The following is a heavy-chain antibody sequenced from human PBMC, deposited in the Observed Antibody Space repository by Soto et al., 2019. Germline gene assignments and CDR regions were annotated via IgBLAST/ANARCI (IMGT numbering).Heavy chain of an antibody. CDR3: ARAPPEGTGRELHY. V-gene: IGHV3-66*01. J-gene: IGHJ4*02. CDR1: GFTFSSYS. D-gene: IGHD1-26*01. Sequence: EVQLVESGGGLVKPGGSLRLSCAASGFTFSSYSMNWVRQAPGKGLEWVSVIYSGGSTYYADSVKGRFTISRDNSKNTLYLQMNSLRAEDTAVYYCARAPPEGTGRELHYWGQGTLVTVSS. CDR2: IYSGGST.